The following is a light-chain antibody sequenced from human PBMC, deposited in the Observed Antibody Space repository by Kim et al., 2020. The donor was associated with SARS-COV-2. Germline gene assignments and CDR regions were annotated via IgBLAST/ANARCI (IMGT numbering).Light chain of an antibody. Sequence: QSALTQPASVSGSPGQSITISCTGTSSDLNASNYVSWYLQHPGKAPKLLIYGVNNRPSGVSNRFSGSKSGNTASLTISGLQAEDEADYYCSSYTSGTTFYVFGTGTKVTVL. CDR3: SSYTSGTTFYV. CDR2: GVN. V-gene: IGLV2-14*03. J-gene: IGLJ1*01. CDR1: SSDLNASNY.